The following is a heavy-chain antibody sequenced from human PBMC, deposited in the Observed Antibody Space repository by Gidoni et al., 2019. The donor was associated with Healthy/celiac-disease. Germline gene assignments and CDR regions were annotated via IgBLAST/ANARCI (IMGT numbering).Heavy chain of an antibody. J-gene: IGHJ4*02. V-gene: IGHV3-15*01. CDR2: IKSKTDGGTT. Sequence: EVQLVESGGGLVKPGGSLRLSCAASGFTFSNAWMSWVRQAPGKGLEWVGRIKSKTDGGTTDYAAPVKGRFTISRDDSKNTLYLQMNSLKTEDTAVYYCTTHKDIVVVPAAHWGQGTLVTVSS. CDR1: GFTFSNAW. CDR3: TTHKDIVVVPAAH. D-gene: IGHD2-2*01.